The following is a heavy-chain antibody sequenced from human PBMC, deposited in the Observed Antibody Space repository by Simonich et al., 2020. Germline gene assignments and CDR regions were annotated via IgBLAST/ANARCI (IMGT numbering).Heavy chain of an antibody. CDR1: GYTFTSYG. CDR3: ARDQGGRAAAATDY. V-gene: IGHV1-18*01. Sequence: QVQLVQSGAEVKKPGASVKVSCKASGYTFTSYGISWVRQAPGKGFEWMGRISTYNGNTNDAKNLQGRFTMTTDTSTSTAYLELRSLRADDTAVYYCARDQGGRAAAATDYWGQGTLVTVSS. CDR2: ISTYNGNT. D-gene: IGHD6-13*01. J-gene: IGHJ4*02.